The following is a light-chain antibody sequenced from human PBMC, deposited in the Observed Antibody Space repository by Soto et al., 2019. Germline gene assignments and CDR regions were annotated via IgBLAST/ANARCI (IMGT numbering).Light chain of an antibody. Sequence: QSALTQPASVSGSPGQSITISCTGTSSDVGNYDYVSWYQQYPGKAPKLMLYAVSRRPSGVSNRFSGSKSGNTASLTISGRQAEDEADYYCTSYTPSRTYVFGTGTKLTVL. CDR3: TSYTPSRTYV. CDR1: SSDVGNYDY. CDR2: AVS. J-gene: IGLJ1*01. V-gene: IGLV2-14*03.